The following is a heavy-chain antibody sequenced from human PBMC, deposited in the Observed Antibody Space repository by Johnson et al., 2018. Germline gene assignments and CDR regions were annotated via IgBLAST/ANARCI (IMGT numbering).Heavy chain of an antibody. CDR2: ISQSGATT. CDR1: GFSFSHYD. J-gene: IGHJ6*03. V-gene: IGHV3-23*04. CDR3: AKTSYYMDV. Sequence: VQLVQSGGGLVQPGGSXRLPCAASGFSFSHYDMSWVRQAPGKGLEWVSRISQSGATTYYADSVKGRFTISRDNSKNTLFLQMNSLRAEDTAVYYCAKTSYYMDVWGKGTTVTVSS.